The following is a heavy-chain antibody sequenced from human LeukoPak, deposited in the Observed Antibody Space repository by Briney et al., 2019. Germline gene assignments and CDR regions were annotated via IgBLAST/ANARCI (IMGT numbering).Heavy chain of an antibody. Sequence: ASVKVSCKASGYTFTGYYIHWVRQAPGQGLEWMGWINTNTGNPTYAQGFTGRFVFSLDTSVSTAYLQISSLKAEDTAVYYCARDSPPSDFPAGFDPWGQGTLVTVSS. J-gene: IGHJ5*02. V-gene: IGHV7-4-1*02. CDR3: ARDSPPSDFPAGFDP. CDR2: INTNTGNP. CDR1: GYTFTGYY. D-gene: IGHD2/OR15-2a*01.